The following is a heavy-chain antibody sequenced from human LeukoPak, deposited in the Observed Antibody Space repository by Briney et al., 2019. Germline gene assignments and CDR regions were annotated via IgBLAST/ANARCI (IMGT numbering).Heavy chain of an antibody. CDR3: ASPASLTAAAGADY. J-gene: IGHJ4*02. D-gene: IGHD6-13*01. Sequence: ASGKVSCKVSGYTLTELSMHWVRQAPGKGLEWMGGFDPEDGETIYAQKFQGRVTMTEDTSTDTAYMELSSLRSDDTAVYYCASPASLTAAAGADYWGQGTLVTVSS. CDR1: GYTLTELS. CDR2: FDPEDGET. V-gene: IGHV1-24*01.